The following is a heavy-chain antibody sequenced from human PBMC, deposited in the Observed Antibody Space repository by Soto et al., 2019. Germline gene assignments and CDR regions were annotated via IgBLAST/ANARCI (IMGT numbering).Heavy chain of an antibody. V-gene: IGHV3-21*01. CDR1: GFTFSSYS. J-gene: IGHJ6*03. CDR2: ISSSSSYI. Sequence: GGSLRLSCAASGFTFSSYSMNWVRQAPGKGLEWVSSISSSSSYIYYADSVKGRLTISRDNAKNSLYLQMNSLRAEDTAVYYCARGVVTGYYMDVWGKGTTVTVSS. CDR3: ARGVVTGYYMDV. D-gene: IGHD3-16*01.